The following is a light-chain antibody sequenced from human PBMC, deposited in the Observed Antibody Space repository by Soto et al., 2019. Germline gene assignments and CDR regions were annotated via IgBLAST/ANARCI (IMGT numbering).Light chain of an antibody. CDR1: SSDGGGYNY. CDR2: EVS. J-gene: IGLJ2*01. CDR3: SSYGGSNTVV. Sequence: QSALTQPPSASGSPGQSVTISCTGSSSDGGGYNYVSWYQQHPGKAPKLMIYEVSKRPSGVPDRLSGSKSGNTASLTVSGLQAEDEADSYCSSYGGSNTVVFGGGTKLTVL. V-gene: IGLV2-8*01.